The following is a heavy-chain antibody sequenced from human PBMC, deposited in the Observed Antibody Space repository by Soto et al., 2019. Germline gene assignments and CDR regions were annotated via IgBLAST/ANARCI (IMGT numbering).Heavy chain of an antibody. V-gene: IGHV3-30*18. CDR2: ISYDGSNK. D-gene: IGHD6-19*01. CDR1: GFTFSSYG. Sequence: GGSLRLSCAASGFTFSSYGMHWVRQAPGKGLEWVAVISYDGSNKYYADSVKGRFTISRDNSKNTLYLQMNSLRAEDTAVYYCAKDQWRKNCIGHWGQGTLVTVSS. J-gene: IGHJ4*02. CDR3: AKDQWRKNCIGH.